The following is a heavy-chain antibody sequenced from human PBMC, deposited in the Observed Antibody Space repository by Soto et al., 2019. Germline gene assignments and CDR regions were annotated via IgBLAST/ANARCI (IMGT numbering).Heavy chain of an antibody. CDR1: GGSTSSDNY. V-gene: IGHV4-30-4*01. D-gene: IGHD4-17*01. CDR2: IYYSGST. CDR3: ARVGYGVDELST. J-gene: IGHJ5*02. Sequence: QVQLQESGPGLVKPSQTLSLTCTVSGGSTSSDNYWSWIRQPPGKGLEWIGHIYYSGSTYYNPSLKRRLDISLDVSKNLFSLRLTSVTASDTAVYFCARVGYGVDELSTWGPGMLVTVSS.